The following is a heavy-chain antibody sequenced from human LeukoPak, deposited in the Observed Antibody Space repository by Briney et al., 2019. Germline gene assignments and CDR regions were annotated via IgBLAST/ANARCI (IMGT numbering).Heavy chain of an antibody. V-gene: IGHV4-61*02. Sequence: QVQLQESGPGLVKPSQTLSLTCTVSGGSISSGSYSWRWIRQPGGKGLEWIGRIHTRGSTNYNPSLKSRVTISGDTPKNQFYLRLTSVTVADTAVYYCARGGGYDAFDIWGQGTMVTVSS. CDR1: GGSISSGSYS. CDR3: ARGGGYDAFDI. D-gene: IGHD3-16*01. CDR2: IHTRGST. J-gene: IGHJ3*02.